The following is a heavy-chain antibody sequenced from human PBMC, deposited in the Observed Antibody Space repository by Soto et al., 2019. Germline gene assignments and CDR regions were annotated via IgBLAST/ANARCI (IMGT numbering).Heavy chain of an antibody. CDR1: GGSISSCAYY. J-gene: IGHJ4*02. D-gene: IGHD5-18*01. CDR3: ARAKSGHSYGPSFDY. CDR2: IYYSGST. V-gene: IGHV4-31*03. Sequence: SETLSLTCTVSGGSISSCAYYSSWIRQHPGKGLEWIGYIYYSGSTYYNPSLKSRVTISVDTSKNQFSLKLSSVTAADTAVYYCARAKSGHSYGPSFDYWGQGTLVTVSS.